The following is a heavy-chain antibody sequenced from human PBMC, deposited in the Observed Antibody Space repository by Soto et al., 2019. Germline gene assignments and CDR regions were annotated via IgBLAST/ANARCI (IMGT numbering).Heavy chain of an antibody. CDR2: IYYSGST. D-gene: IGHD3-10*01. CDR1: GGSISSSSYY. V-gene: IGHV4-39*01. J-gene: IGHJ5*02. CDR3: AGSRGLLWFGELLYLGHNWFAP. Sequence: PSETLSLTCTVSGGSISSSSYYWGWIRQPPGKGLEWIGSIYYSGSTYYNPSLKSRVTISVDTSKNQFSLKLSSVTAADTAVYYCAGSRGLLWFGELLYLGHNWFAPWGQGTLVTVSS.